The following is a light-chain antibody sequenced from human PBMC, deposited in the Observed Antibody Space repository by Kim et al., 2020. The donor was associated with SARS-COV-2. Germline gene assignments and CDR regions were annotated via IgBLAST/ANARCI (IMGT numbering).Light chain of an antibody. V-gene: IGKV1-5*03. Sequence: DIQMTQFPSTLSASIGDRVTITCRASQSISSWLAWYQQKPGKAPKLLIYKASNLQNGVPTRFSGSGSGTEFTLAISSLQPDDFATYYCQQYHSFWTFGQGTKVDIK. CDR2: KAS. J-gene: IGKJ1*01. CDR1: QSISSW. CDR3: QQYHSFWT.